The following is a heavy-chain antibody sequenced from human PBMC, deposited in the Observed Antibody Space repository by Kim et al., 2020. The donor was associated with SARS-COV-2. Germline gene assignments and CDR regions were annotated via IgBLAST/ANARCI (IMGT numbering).Heavy chain of an antibody. J-gene: IGHJ4*02. Sequence: LKSRVTISVDTSKNQVSLKLSSVTDADTAVYYCARLYCSGGSCYLYYFDYWGQGTLVTVSS. V-gene: IGHV4-59*01. CDR3: ARLYCSGGSCYLYYFDY. D-gene: IGHD2-15*01.